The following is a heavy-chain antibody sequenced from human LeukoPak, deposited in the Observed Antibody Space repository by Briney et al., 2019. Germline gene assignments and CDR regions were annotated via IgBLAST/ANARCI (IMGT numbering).Heavy chain of an antibody. J-gene: IGHJ6*02. CDR1: GFTFSSYW. Sequence: GGSLRLSCAASGFTFSSYWMSWVRQAPGKGLEWVANIKQDGSEKYYVDSVKSRFTISRDNAKNSLYLQMNSLRAEDTAVYYCARDSVDFASGYYGMDVWGQGTTVTVSS. CDR3: ARDSVDFASGYYGMDV. D-gene: IGHD2-21*02. V-gene: IGHV3-7*01. CDR2: IKQDGSEK.